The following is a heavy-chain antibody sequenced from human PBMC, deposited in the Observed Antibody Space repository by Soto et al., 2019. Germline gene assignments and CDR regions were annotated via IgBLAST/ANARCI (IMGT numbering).Heavy chain of an antibody. CDR3: ARGCGRNEKPMIAAAGRDAGGMDV. Sequence: ASVKVSCKASGYTFTGYYMHWVRQAPGQGLEWMGWINPNSGGTNYAQKFQGWVTMTRDTSISTAYMELSRLRSDDTAVYYCARGCGRNEKPMIAAAGRDAGGMDVWGQGTTVTVSS. CDR1: GYTFTGYY. J-gene: IGHJ6*02. CDR2: INPNSGGT. D-gene: IGHD6-13*01. V-gene: IGHV1-2*04.